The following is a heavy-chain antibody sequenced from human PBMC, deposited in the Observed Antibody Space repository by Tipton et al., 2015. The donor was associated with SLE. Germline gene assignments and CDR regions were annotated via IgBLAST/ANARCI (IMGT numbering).Heavy chain of an antibody. V-gene: IGHV4-59*08. CDR1: GFTFSNAW. D-gene: IGHD3-10*01. J-gene: IGHJ4*02. CDR2: VSYSGIT. CDR3: AKNSGSYYFDD. Sequence: LRLSCAASGFTFSNAWMSWVRQAPGKGLEWVGYVSYSGITNYNPSLKSRVTISVDTSKNQFSLKLNSVTAADTAVYYCAKNSGSYYFDDWGQGTLVTVSS.